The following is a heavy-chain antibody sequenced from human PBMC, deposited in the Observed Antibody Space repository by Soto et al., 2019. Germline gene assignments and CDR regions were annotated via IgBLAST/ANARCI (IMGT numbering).Heavy chain of an antibody. Sequence: PGGSLRLSCAASGFSFSSYGMEWVRRAPGKGLEWVAATTYDGGNKHYVDSVKGRFTISRDNSKNTLYLQMNSLRVEDTATYYCAGALENPYFYYGLNVWGQGTTVTVSS. CDR2: TTYDGGNK. V-gene: IGHV3-30*03. J-gene: IGHJ6*02. D-gene: IGHD1-1*01. CDR3: AGALENPYFYYGLNV. CDR1: GFSFSSYG.